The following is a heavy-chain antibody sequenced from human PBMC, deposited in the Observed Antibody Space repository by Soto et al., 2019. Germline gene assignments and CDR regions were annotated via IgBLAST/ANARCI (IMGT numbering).Heavy chain of an antibody. J-gene: IGHJ4*02. V-gene: IGHV1-24*01. CDR3: APSYCYNGSGSRIDY. D-gene: IGHD3-22*01. Sequence: ASVKVSCKVSGYTLTELSMHWVRQAPGKGLEWMGGFDPEDGETIYAQKFQGRVTMTEDTSTDTAYMELSSLRSEDTAVYYCAPSYCYNGSGSRIDYWAQGPLDTVSS. CDR2: FDPEDGET. CDR1: GYTLTELS.